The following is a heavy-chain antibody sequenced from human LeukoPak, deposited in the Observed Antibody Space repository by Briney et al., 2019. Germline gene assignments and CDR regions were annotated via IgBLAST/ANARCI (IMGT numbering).Heavy chain of an antibody. Sequence: SETLSLTCAVYGGSFSGYYWSWIRQPPGKGLEWIGEINHSGSTNYNPSLKSRVTISVDTSKNQFSLKLSSVTAADTAVYYCARLPHLDMVRGVKYYFDYWGQGTLVTVSS. D-gene: IGHD3-10*01. J-gene: IGHJ4*02. V-gene: IGHV4-34*01. CDR2: INHSGST. CDR1: GGSFSGYY. CDR3: ARLPHLDMVRGVKYYFDY.